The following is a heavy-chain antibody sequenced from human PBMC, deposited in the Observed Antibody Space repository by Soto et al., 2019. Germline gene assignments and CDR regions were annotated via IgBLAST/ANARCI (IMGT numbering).Heavy chain of an antibody. CDR2: IYHSGST. Sequence: SETLSLTCAVSGYSISSGYYWGWIRQPPGKGLEWIGSIYHSGSTYYNPSLKSRVTISVDTSKNQFSLKLSSVTAADTAVYYCARSPRSIAAAGIDYWGQGTLVTVSS. J-gene: IGHJ4*02. CDR3: ARSPRSIAAAGIDY. V-gene: IGHV4-38-2*01. D-gene: IGHD6-13*01. CDR1: GYSISSGYY.